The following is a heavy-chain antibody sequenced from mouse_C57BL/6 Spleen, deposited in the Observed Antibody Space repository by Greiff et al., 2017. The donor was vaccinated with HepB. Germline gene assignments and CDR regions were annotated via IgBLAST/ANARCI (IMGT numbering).Heavy chain of an antibody. CDR1: GFTFSDYY. Sequence: EVKLQESGGGLVQPGGSLKLSCAASGFTFSDYYMYWVRQTPEKRLEWVAYISNGGGSTYYPDTVKGRFTISRDNAKNTLYLQMSRLKSEDTAMYYCARREDAMDYWGQGTSVTVSS. CDR2: ISNGGGST. V-gene: IGHV5-12*01. J-gene: IGHJ4*01. CDR3: ARREDAMDY.